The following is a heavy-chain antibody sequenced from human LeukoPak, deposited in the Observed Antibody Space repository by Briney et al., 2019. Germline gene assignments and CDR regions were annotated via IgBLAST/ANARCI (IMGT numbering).Heavy chain of an antibody. CDR2: IKSKTDGGTT. J-gene: IGHJ3*02. CDR1: GFTFNNAW. Sequence: GGSLRLSCAASGFTFNNAWMSWVRQAPGKGLEWVGRIKSKTDGGTTDYAAPVKGRFTISRDDSKNTLYLQMNSLKTEDTAVYYCTTELFRVVTASAFDIWGQGTMVTVSS. CDR3: TTELFRVVTASAFDI. V-gene: IGHV3-15*01. D-gene: IGHD2-21*02.